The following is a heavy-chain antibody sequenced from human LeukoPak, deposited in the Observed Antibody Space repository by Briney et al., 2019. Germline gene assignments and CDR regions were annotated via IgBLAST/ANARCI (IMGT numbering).Heavy chain of an antibody. D-gene: IGHD6-19*01. CDR3: ARRGIAVALWFDP. Sequence: SETLSLTCTVSGGSISSSSYYWGWLRQPPGQGLEWIGSIYYSGSTYYNPSLKSRVTISVDTSKNQFSLKLSSVTAADTAVYYCARRGIAVALWFDPWGQGTLVTVSS. J-gene: IGHJ5*02. V-gene: IGHV4-39*01. CDR2: IYYSGST. CDR1: GGSISSSSYY.